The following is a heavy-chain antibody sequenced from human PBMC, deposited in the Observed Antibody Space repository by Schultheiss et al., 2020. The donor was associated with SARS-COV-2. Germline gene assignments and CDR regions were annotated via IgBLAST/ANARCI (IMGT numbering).Heavy chain of an antibody. J-gene: IGHJ4*02. Sequence: SQTLSLTCTVSGGSISSGNYYWSWIRQAPGKGLEWIGYIYHSGSTYYNPSLKSRVTISVDRSKNQFSLKLTSVTAADTAVYYCARVDSSGPDLFDYWGQGTLVTVSS. V-gene: IGHV4-30-2*01. CDR3: ARVDSSGPDLFDY. CDR2: IYHSGST. CDR1: GGSISSGNYY. D-gene: IGHD3-22*01.